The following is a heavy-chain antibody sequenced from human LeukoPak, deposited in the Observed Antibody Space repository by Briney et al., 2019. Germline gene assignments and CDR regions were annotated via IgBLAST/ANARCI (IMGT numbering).Heavy chain of an antibody. D-gene: IGHD3-22*01. V-gene: IGHV3-33*01. Sequence: PGGSLRLSCEASGFTFRNYGMHWVRQAPGKGLDWVGDIWFDGSNRYYADSVKGRFTISRDNSKNTLYLQVNSVRAEDTAVYYCARDTSGYYDYWGQGALVTVSS. J-gene: IGHJ4*02. CDR3: ARDTSGYYDY. CDR2: IWFDGSNR. CDR1: GFTFRNYG.